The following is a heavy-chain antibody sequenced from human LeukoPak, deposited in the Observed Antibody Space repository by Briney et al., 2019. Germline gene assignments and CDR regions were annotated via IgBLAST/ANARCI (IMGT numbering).Heavy chain of an antibody. Sequence: PSETLSLTCTVSGGSISSSGYYWGWIRQPPGKGLEWIGSIYYSGSTYSNPSLKSRVTISVDTSKNQFSLKLSSVTAADTAVYYCAGKYCTNGVCWGDYWGQGTLVTVSS. D-gene: IGHD2-8*01. CDR3: AGKYCTNGVCWGDY. CDR2: IYYSGST. J-gene: IGHJ4*02. CDR1: GGSISSSGYY. V-gene: IGHV4-39*01.